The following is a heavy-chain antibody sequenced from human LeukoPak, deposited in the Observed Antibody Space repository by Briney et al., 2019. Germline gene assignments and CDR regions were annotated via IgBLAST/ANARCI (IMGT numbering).Heavy chain of an antibody. Sequence: PGGSLRLSCAASGFTFSSYAMSWVRQAPGKGLEWVSAISGSGGSTYYADSVKGRFTISRDNSKNTLYLQMNSLRAEDTAVYYCTKDRDYYDSSGHSNLTFDYWGQGTLVTVSS. D-gene: IGHD3-22*01. CDR1: GFTFSSYA. CDR3: TKDRDYYDSSGHSNLTFDY. CDR2: ISGSGGST. J-gene: IGHJ4*02. V-gene: IGHV3-23*01.